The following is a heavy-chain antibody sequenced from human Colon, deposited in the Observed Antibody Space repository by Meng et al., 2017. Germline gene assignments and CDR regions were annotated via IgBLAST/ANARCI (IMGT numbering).Heavy chain of an antibody. CDR3: AKGRPDFDH. Sequence: GESLMISCAASGFNVGSNYVSWVRQAPGKGLEWVSAVYNNGNTHYADSVKGRFTISRDNSKNTLYLKMSSLRAENTAIDYCAKGRPDFDHWGQGTLVTVSS. CDR1: GFNVGSNY. J-gene: IGHJ4*02. CDR2: VYNNGNT. V-gene: IGHV3-53*01.